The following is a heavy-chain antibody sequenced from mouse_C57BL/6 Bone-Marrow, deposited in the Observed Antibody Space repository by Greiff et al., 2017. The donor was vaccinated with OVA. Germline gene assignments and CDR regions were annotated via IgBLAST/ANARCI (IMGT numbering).Heavy chain of an antibody. Sequence: VKLQQPGAELVKPGASVKLSCKASGYTFTSYWMHWVKQRPGQGLEWIGMIHPNSGSTNYNEKFKSKATLTVDKSSSTAYMQLSSLTSEDSAVYYCARRTAQAFYWYFDVWGTGTTVTVSS. CDR3: ARRTAQAFYWYFDV. D-gene: IGHD3-2*02. CDR2: IHPNSGST. V-gene: IGHV1-64*01. CDR1: GYTFTSYW. J-gene: IGHJ1*03.